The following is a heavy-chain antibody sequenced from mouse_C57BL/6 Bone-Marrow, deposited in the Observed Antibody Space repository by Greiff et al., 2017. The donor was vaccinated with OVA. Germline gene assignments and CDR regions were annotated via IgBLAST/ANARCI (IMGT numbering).Heavy chain of an antibody. CDR3: ARVYYGNYYAMDY. Sequence: QVQLKESGAELARPGASVKLSCKASGYTFTSYGISWVKQRTGQGLEWIGEIYPRSGNTYYNEKFKGKATLTADKSSSTAYMELRSLTSEDSAVYFCARVYYGNYYAMDYWGQGTSVTVSS. D-gene: IGHD2-1*01. CDR2: IYPRSGNT. V-gene: IGHV1-81*01. CDR1: GYTFTSYG. J-gene: IGHJ4*01.